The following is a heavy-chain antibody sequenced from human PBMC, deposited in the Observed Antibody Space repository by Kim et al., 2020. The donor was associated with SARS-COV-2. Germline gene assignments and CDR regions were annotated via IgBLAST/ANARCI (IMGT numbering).Heavy chain of an antibody. CDR1: GFTFSSYG. J-gene: IGHJ4*02. D-gene: IGHD3-16*01. Sequence: GGSLRLSCAASGFTFSSYGMHWVRQAPGKGLEWVAVISYDGSNKYYADSVKGRFTISRDNSKNTLYLQMNSLRAEDTAVYYCAKGDTYVWGSLVSGGLPDYWGQGTLVTVSS. CDR2: ISYDGSNK. V-gene: IGHV3-30*18. CDR3: AKGDTYVWGSLVSGGLPDY.